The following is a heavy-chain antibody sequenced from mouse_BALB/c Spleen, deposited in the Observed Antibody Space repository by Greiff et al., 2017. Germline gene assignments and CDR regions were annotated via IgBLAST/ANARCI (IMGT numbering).Heavy chain of an antibody. Sequence: EVQLQQSGPELMKPGASVKISCKASGYSFTSYYMHWVKQSHGKSLEWIGYIDPFNGGTSYNQKFKGKATLTVDKSSSTAYMHLSSLTSEDSAVYYCARSLDYAMDYWGQGTSVTVSS. V-gene: IGHV1-28*01. CDR1: GYSFTSYY. J-gene: IGHJ4*01. CDR2: IDPFNGGT. CDR3: ARSLDYAMDY. D-gene: IGHD6-5*01.